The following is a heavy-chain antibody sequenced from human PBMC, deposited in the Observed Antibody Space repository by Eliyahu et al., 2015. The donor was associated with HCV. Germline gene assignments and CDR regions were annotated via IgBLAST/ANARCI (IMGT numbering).Heavy chain of an antibody. CDR2: XSGSGGST. CDR1: GFTFSSXA. D-gene: IGHD2-15*01. CDR3: AKGSGYNWFDP. Sequence: EVQLXESGGGLVQPGGSLXLSCXASGFTFSSXAMSWVRQAPGKGXXWVSAXSGSGGSTYYADSVKGRFTISRDNSKNTLYLQMNSLRAEDTAVYYCAKGSGYNWFDPWGQGTLVTVSS. J-gene: IGHJ5*02. V-gene: IGHV3-23*01.